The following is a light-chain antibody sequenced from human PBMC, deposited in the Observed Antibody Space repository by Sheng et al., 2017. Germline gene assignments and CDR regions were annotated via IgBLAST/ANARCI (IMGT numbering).Light chain of an antibody. V-gene: IGKV3-20*01. CDR1: QSVSTS. CDR2: RAS. Sequence: ETVLTQSPATLSLSPGERATLSCRASQSVSTSLAWYQQKGGQAPRLVIFRASSRATGIPDRFSGSGSGTDFTLTISRLEPEDFAVYYCQHYGSSPPRITFGGGTKVEI. J-gene: IGKJ4*01. CDR3: QHYGSSPPRIT.